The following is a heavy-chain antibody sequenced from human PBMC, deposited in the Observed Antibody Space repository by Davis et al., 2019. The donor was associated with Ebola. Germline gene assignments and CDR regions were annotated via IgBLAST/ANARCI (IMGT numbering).Heavy chain of an antibody. Sequence: PGGSLRLSCAASGFTFSSYSMNWVRQAPGKGLEWVSSISSSSSYIYYADSMKGRFTISRDNAKNSLYLQMDSLRAEDTAVYYCATGVDIQFDYWGQGTLVTVSS. CDR2: ISSSSSYI. CDR3: ATGVDIQFDY. CDR1: GFTFSSYS. V-gene: IGHV3-21*01. J-gene: IGHJ4*02. D-gene: IGHD5-12*01.